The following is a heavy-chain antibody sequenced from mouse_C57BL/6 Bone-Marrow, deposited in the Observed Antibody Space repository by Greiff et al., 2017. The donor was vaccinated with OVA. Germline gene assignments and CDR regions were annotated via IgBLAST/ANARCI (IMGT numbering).Heavy chain of an antibody. Sequence: VKLKQPGAELVKPGASVKLSCKASGYTFTSYWMHWVKQRPGQGLEWIGMIHPNSGSTNYNEKFKSKATLTVDKSSSTAYMQLSSLTSEDSAVYYCATAGGPYYVDYWGQGTTLTVSS. CDR3: ATAGGPYYVDY. CDR2: IHPNSGST. V-gene: IGHV1-64*01. CDR1: GYTFTSYW. J-gene: IGHJ2*01.